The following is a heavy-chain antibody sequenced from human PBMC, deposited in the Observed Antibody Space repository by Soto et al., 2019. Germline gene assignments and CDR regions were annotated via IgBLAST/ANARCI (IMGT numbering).Heavy chain of an antibody. V-gene: IGHV1-69*12. CDR1: GGTFSSYA. CDR3: AREVGIVLVETGEGWFDP. D-gene: IGHD2-2*01. Sequence: QVQLVQSGAEVKKPGSSVKVSCKASGGTFSSYAISWVRQAPGQGLEWMGGIIPIFGTANYAQKFQGRVTITADESTSTAYMELSSLRSEDTAVYYYAREVGIVLVETGEGWFDPWGQGTLVTVSS. CDR2: IIPIFGTA. J-gene: IGHJ5*02.